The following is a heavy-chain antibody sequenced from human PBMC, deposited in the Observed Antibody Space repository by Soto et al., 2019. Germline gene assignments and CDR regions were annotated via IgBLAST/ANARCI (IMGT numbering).Heavy chain of an antibody. CDR2: IIPIFGTA. Sequence: QVQPVQSGAEVRKPGSSVKVSCKASGGTFSRHAISWVRQAPGQGLEWMGGIIPIFGTANHAQKFQGRVTIIADESTSTVYMELSSLRSEDTVMYYCARGWGYDSNDYYYAYWGQGTLVIVSS. J-gene: IGHJ4*02. CDR1: GGTFSRHA. V-gene: IGHV1-69*01. CDR3: ARGWGYDSNDYYYAY. D-gene: IGHD3-22*01.